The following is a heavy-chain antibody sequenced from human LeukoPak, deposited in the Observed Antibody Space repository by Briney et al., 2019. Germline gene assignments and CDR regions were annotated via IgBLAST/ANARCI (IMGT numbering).Heavy chain of an antibody. D-gene: IGHD5-18*01. J-gene: IGHJ4*02. CDR1: GGSISSYY. Sequence: SQTLSLTCTVSGGSISSYYWSWVRQPPGKGLEWIGYVSYSGSTDYNPSLKSRVIISIDTSKNQFSLRLSSVTAADTAVYYCARENDRYGRIDYWGQGTQVTVSS. CDR3: ARENDRYGRIDY. CDR2: VSYSGST. V-gene: IGHV4-59*01.